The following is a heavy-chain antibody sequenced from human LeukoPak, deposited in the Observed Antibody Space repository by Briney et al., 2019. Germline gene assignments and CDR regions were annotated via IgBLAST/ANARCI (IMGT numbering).Heavy chain of an antibody. CDR3: ARANWKYYYYYYGMDV. J-gene: IGHJ6*02. CDR1: GYTFTSYG. CDR2: IGAYNGNT. D-gene: IGHD1-20*01. V-gene: IGHV1-18*01. Sequence: ASVKVSCKASGYTFTSYGISWVRQAPGQGLEWMGWIGAYNGNTNYAQKLQGRVTMTTDTSTSTAYMELRSLRSDDTAVYYCARANWKYYYYYYGMDVWGQGTTVTVSS.